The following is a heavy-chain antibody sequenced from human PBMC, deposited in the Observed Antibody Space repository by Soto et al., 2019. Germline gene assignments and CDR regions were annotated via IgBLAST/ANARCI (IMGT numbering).Heavy chain of an antibody. D-gene: IGHD3-10*01. CDR1: GYDFSAYW. J-gene: IGHJ4*02. CDR2: IYPGDSDV. CDR3: ARTDYGSGTFDS. Sequence: PGESLKISCKGSGYDFSAYWINWVRQMPGKGLEWMGTIYPGDSDVRHSPSFQGQVTISVDKSISIAYLQWSSLEAADTAIYYCARTDYGSGTFDSWGQGTLVTGSS. V-gene: IGHV5-51*01.